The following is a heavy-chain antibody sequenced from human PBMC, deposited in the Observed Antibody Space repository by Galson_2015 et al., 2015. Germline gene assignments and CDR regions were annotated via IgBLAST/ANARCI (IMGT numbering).Heavy chain of an antibody. V-gene: IGHV3-74*01. D-gene: IGHD4-23*01. CDR1: GFTFSSYW. CDR3: AREYGANRPYYFDY. Sequence: SLRLSCAASGFTFSSYWMHWVRQAPGKGLVWVSRISRDGSSTTYADSVKGRFTISRDNAKNTLYLQMNSLRAEDTAVYYCAREYGANRPYYFDYWGQGTLVTASS. CDR2: ISRDGSST. J-gene: IGHJ4*02.